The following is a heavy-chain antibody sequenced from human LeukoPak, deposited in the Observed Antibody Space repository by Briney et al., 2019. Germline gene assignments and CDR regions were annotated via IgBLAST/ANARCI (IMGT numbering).Heavy chain of an antibody. V-gene: IGHV1-69*04. CDR3: HVVAPRDYYYGMDV. CDR2: IIPIFGIA. Sequence: SVNVSCKASGGTFSSYAISWVRQAPGQGLEWMGRIIPIFGIANYAQKFQGRATITADKSTSTAYMELSSLRSEDTAVYYCHVVAPRDYYYGMDVWGQGTTVTVSS. J-gene: IGHJ6*02. D-gene: IGHD2-15*01. CDR1: GGTFSSYA.